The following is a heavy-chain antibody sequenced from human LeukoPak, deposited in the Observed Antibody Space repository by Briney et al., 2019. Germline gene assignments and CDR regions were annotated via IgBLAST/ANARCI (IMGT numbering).Heavy chain of an antibody. CDR2: IKQDGSEK. CDR1: GFTFSSYW. CDR3: ARTSTSDGYRHFDY. J-gene: IGHJ4*02. V-gene: IGHV3-7*04. Sequence: GSLRLSCAASGFTFSSYWMSWVRQAPGKGLEWVANIKQDGSEKYYVDSVKGRFTISRDNAKNSLYLQMNSLTGEDTAMYYCARTSTSDGYRHFDYWGQGTLVTASS. D-gene: IGHD5-18*01.